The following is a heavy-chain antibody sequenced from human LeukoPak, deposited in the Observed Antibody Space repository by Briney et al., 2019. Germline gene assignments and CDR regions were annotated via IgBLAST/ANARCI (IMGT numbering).Heavy chain of an antibody. V-gene: IGHV3-30*18. CDR2: ISYDGSNK. CDR1: GLTFSSYG. J-gene: IGHJ4*02. CDR3: AKDKEYFDY. Sequence: QPGRSLRLSCAASGLTFSSYGMHWVRQAPGKGLEWVAVISYDGSNKYYADSVKGRFTISRDNSKNTLYLQMNSLRAEDTAVYHCAKDKEYFDYWGQGTLVTVSS.